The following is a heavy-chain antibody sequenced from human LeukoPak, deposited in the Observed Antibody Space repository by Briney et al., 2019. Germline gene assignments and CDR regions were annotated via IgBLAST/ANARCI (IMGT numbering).Heavy chain of an antibody. J-gene: IGHJ3*02. CDR1: GGSFSGYY. D-gene: IGHD2-2*01. V-gene: IGHV4-34*01. CDR3: ARVPKTSGYCSSTSCSNAAFDI. CDR2: INHSGST. Sequence: PSETLSLTCAVYGGSFSGYYWSWIRQPPGKGLEWIGEINHSGSTNYNPSLKSRVTISVDTSKNQFSLKLSSVTAADTAVYYCARVPKTSGYCSSTSCSNAAFDIWGQGTMVTVSS.